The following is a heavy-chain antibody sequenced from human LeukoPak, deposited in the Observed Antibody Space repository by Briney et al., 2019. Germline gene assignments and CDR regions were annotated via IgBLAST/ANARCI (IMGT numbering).Heavy chain of an antibody. CDR2: IYSGDST. CDR3: ARDLSLGYGGNLRYYYGMDV. Sequence: GGSLRLSCAASGFTVSSNYMSWVRQAPGKGLEWVSVIYSGDSTYYADSVKGRFTISRDNSKNTLYLQMHSLRAEDTAVYYCARDLSLGYGGNLRYYYGMDVWGQGTTVTVSS. CDR1: GFTVSSNY. J-gene: IGHJ6*02. V-gene: IGHV3-53*01. D-gene: IGHD4-23*01.